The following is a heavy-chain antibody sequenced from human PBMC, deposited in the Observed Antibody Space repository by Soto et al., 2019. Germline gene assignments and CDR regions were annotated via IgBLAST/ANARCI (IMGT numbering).Heavy chain of an antibody. D-gene: IGHD1-26*01. J-gene: IGHJ6*02. CDR2: ISAYNGNT. CDR3: ARDVEWELLDYYYGMDV. V-gene: IGHV1-18*01. Sequence: ASVKVSCKASGYTFTSYGISWVRQAPGQGLEWMGWISAYNGNTNYAQKLQGRVTMTTDTSTSTAYMELRSLRSDDTAVYYCARDVEWELLDYYYGMDVWGQGTTVTVSS. CDR1: GYTFTSYG.